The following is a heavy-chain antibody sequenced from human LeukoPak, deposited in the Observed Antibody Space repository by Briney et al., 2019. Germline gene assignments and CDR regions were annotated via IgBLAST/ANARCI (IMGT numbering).Heavy chain of an antibody. CDR3: TRGRRATHDY. J-gene: IGHJ4*02. D-gene: IGHD1-26*01. Sequence: GGSLRLSCAASGFTFSSYAMSWVRQAPGKGLEWVSAISGSGGSTYYADSVKGRFTVSRDNSKNTLYLQMNSLKTEDTAVYYCTRGRRATHDYWGQGTLVTVSS. V-gene: IGHV3-23*01. CDR1: GFTFSSYA. CDR2: ISGSGGST.